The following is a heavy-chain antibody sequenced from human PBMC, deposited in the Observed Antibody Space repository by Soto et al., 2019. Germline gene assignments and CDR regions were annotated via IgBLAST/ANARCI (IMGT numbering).Heavy chain of an antibody. Sequence: GVSLRLSCAASGFTFSSYSMNWVRQAPGKGLEWVSYISSSSSTIYYADSVKGRFTISRDNAKNSLYLQMNSLRDEDTAVYYCAREAPYYYDSSGYRGGFDYWGQGTLVTVSS. CDR1: GFTFSSYS. J-gene: IGHJ4*02. CDR2: ISSSSSTI. V-gene: IGHV3-48*02. CDR3: AREAPYYYDSSGYRGGFDY. D-gene: IGHD3-22*01.